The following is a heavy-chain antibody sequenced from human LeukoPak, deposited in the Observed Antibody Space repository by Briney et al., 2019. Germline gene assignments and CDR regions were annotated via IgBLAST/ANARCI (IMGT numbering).Heavy chain of an antibody. J-gene: IGHJ6*03. CDR2: INPNSGGT. CDR1: GYTFTGYY. D-gene: IGHD1-26*01. V-gene: IGHV1-2*02. Sequence: GASVKVSCKASGYTFTGYYMHWVRQAPGQGLEWMGWINPNSGGTNYAQKFQGRVTMTRDTSISTAYMELNRLRSDDTAVYYCARVGATFYYYYMDVWGKGTTVTVSS. CDR3: ARVGATFYYYYMDV.